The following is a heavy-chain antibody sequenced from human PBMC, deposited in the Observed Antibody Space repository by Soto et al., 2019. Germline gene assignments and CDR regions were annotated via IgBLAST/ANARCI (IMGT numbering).Heavy chain of an antibody. CDR1: GYTFTSYD. D-gene: IGHD3-3*01. Sequence: ASVKVSCKASGYTFTSYDINWVRQATGQGLEWMGWMNPNSGNTGYAQKFQGRVTMTRNTAISTAYMELSSVRSEDTAVYYCARGVVEFYYDFWSGRYNWFDPWGQGTLVTVSS. CDR3: ARGVVEFYYDFWSGRYNWFDP. CDR2: MNPNSGNT. V-gene: IGHV1-8*01. J-gene: IGHJ5*02.